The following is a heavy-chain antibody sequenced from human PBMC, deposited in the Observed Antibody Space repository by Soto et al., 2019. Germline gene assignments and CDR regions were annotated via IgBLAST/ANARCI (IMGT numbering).Heavy chain of an antibody. CDR2: IYSGGST. CDR3: AREFFPGGFDP. D-gene: IGHD3-16*01. V-gene: IGHV3-66*01. J-gene: IGHJ5*02. Sequence: QPGGSLRLSCAASGFTVSSNYMSWVRQAPGKGLEWVSVIYSGGSTYYADSVKGRFTISRDNSKNTLNLQMGSLRAEDMAVYYCAREFFPGGFDPWGQGTLVTVSS. CDR1: GFTVSSNY.